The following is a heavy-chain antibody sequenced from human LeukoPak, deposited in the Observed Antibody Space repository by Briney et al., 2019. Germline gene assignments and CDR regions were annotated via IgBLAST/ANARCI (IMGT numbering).Heavy chain of an antibody. V-gene: IGHV3-48*04. D-gene: IGHD2-21*02. J-gene: IGHJ4*02. CDR1: GFTFSSYS. CDR3: ARDKWICGGDCYSGFDY. Sequence: GGSLRLSCAASGFTFSSYSMNWVRQAPGKGLEWVSYISSSSSTIYYADSVKGRFTISRDNAKNSLYLQMNSLRAEDTAVYYCARDKWICGGDCYSGFDYWGQGTLVTVSS. CDR2: ISSSSSTI.